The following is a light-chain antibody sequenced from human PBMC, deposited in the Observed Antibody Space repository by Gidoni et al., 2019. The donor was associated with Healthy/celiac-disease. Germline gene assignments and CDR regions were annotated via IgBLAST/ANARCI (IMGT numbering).Light chain of an antibody. CDR2: EGS. Sequence: QSALTQPASVSGSPGQSITISCTGTSSDVGSYNLVSWYQQHPGKAPKLMIYEGSKRPSGVSNRFSGSKSGNTASLTSSGLQAEDEADYYCCSYAGGDVVFGGGTKLTVL. J-gene: IGLJ2*01. V-gene: IGLV2-23*01. CDR1: SSDVGSYNL. CDR3: CSYAGGDVV.